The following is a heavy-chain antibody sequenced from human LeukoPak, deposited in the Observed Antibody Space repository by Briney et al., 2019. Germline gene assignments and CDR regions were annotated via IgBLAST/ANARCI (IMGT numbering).Heavy chain of an antibody. D-gene: IGHD1-7*01. V-gene: IGHV1-2*02. J-gene: IGHJ4*02. CDR1: GYTFTGYY. CDR3: ARDREGSTGTTGS. CDR2: INPNSGGT. Sequence: GASVKVSCKASGYTFTGYYMHWVRLAPGQGLEWMGWINPNSGGTNYAQKFQGRVTMTRDTSISTAYMELSRLRSDDTAVYYCARDREGSTGTTGSWGQGTLVTVSS.